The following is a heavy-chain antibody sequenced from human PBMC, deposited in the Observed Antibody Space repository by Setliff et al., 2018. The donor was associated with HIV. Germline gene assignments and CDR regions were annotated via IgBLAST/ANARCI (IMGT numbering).Heavy chain of an antibody. Sequence: SETLSLTCSVSGYSITSGYYWGWIRQPPGKGLEWIGSIHHSGSTYYNPSLRSRVIISVDTSKNEFSLKVSSVTAVDTAVYYCARVDRCSGGSCYFIDYWGQGTLGTVSS. J-gene: IGHJ4*02. CDR2: IHHSGST. D-gene: IGHD2-15*01. CDR1: GYSITSGYY. V-gene: IGHV4-38-2*02. CDR3: ARVDRCSGGSCYFIDY.